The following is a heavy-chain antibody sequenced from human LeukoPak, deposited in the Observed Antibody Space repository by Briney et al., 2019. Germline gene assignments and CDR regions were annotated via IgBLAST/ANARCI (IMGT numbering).Heavy chain of an antibody. CDR3: ARYFKGATYNIWFDP. CDR1: GGSFSGYY. D-gene: IGHD4/OR15-4a*01. J-gene: IGHJ5*02. CDR2: INHSGST. V-gene: IGHV4-34*01. Sequence: SETLSLTCAVYGGSFSGYYWGWIRQPPGKGLEWIGEINHSGSTNYNPSLKSRVTISVDTSKNQFSLKLSSVTAADTAVYYCARYFKGATYNIWFDPWGQGTLVIVSS.